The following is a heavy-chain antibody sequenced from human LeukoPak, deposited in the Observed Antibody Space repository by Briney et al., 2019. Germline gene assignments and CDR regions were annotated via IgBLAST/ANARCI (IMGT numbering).Heavy chain of an antibody. V-gene: IGHV3-7*01. D-gene: IGHD5-18*01. CDR1: GFTFSSYW. Sequence: GGSLRLSCAASGFTFSSYWMSWVRQAPGKGLEWVANIKQDGSEIYYVDSVKGRFTISRDNAKNSLYLQMNSLRAEDTAVYYCARDRRSISSYGYFRDAFDIWSQGTMVTVSS. CDR3: ARDRRSISSYGYFRDAFDI. J-gene: IGHJ3*02. CDR2: IKQDGSEI.